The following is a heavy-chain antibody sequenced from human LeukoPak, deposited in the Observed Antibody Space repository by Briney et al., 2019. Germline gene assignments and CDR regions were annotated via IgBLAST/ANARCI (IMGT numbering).Heavy chain of an antibody. Sequence: GGSLRLSCAASGFTFSYYGMSWVRQAPGKGLEWVSYISSSSSTIYYADSVKGRFTISRDNAKNSLYLQMNSLRAEDTAVYYCARDPSPYYYGSGSYTWGQGTLVTVSS. CDR2: ISSSSSTI. CDR1: GFTFSYYG. D-gene: IGHD3-10*01. J-gene: IGHJ5*02. CDR3: ARDPSPYYYGSGSYT. V-gene: IGHV3-48*01.